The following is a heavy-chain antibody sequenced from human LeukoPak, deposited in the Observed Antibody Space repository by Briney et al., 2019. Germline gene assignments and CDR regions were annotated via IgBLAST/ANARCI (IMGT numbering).Heavy chain of an antibody. CDR3: ARAFIGAADAQYYYYYYMDV. CDR1: GGTFSSYA. J-gene: IGHJ6*03. D-gene: IGHD6-13*01. CDR2: IIPIFGTA. V-gene: IGHV1-69*05. Sequence: ASVKVSCKASGGTFSSYAISWVRQAPGQGLEWMGGIIPIFGTANYAQKFQGRVTITTDESMSTAYMELSSLRSEDTAVYYCARAFIGAADAQYYYYYYMDVWGKGTTVTVSS.